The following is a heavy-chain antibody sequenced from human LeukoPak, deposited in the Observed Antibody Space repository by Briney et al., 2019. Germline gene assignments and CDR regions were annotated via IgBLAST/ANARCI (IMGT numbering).Heavy chain of an antibody. CDR1: GFTFSNYG. CDR3: AKEAVAGYYYYYMDV. D-gene: IGHD6-19*01. Sequence: GGSLRLSCAASGFTFSNYGIHWVRQAPGKWLEWVAFIQYDGSNKYYADSVKGRFTISRDNAKNSLYLQMNSLRTEDTALYYCAKEAVAGYYYYYMDVWGKGTTVTISS. J-gene: IGHJ6*03. CDR2: IQYDGSNK. V-gene: IGHV3-30*02.